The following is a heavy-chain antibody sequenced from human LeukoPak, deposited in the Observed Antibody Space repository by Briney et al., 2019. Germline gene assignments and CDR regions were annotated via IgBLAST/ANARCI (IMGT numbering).Heavy chain of an antibody. CDR3: AELGITMIGGV. V-gene: IGHV3-30*02. D-gene: IGHD3-10*02. CDR2: IRYDANIE. J-gene: IGHJ6*04. CDR1: GFSFRSYG. Sequence: GGSLRLSCAASGFSFRSYGMHWVRQAPGKGLEWVAFIRYDANIEYYADSVKGRFTISRDNAKNSLYLQMNSLRAEDTAVYYCAELGITMIGGVWGKGTTVTISS.